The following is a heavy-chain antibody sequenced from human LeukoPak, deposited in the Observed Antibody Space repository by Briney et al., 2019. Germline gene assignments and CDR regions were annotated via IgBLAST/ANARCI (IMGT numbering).Heavy chain of an antibody. J-gene: IGHJ6*03. Sequence: PSETLSLTCTVSGGSISSYYWSWIRQPPGKGLEWIGYIYYSGYTNYNPSLKSRVTISVDTFKNQFSLKLSSVTAADTAVYYCARTTMVRGTYYMDVWGKGTTVTISS. CDR1: GGSISSYY. V-gene: IGHV4-59*01. CDR2: IYYSGYT. D-gene: IGHD3-10*01. CDR3: ARTTMVRGTYYMDV.